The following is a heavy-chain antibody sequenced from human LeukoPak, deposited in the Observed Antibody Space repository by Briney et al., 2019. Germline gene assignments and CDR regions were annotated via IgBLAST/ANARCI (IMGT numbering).Heavy chain of an antibody. CDR2: IYHSGST. V-gene: IGHV4-38-2*02. D-gene: IGHD1-26*01. J-gene: IGHJ4*02. Sequence: SETLSLTCSVSDDSITMYCWTWIRQPPGKGLEWIGSIYHSGSTYYNPSLKSRVTISVDTSKNQFSLKLSSVTAADTAVYYCARDNSGSYYDYFDYWGQGTLVTVSS. CDR1: DDSITMYC. CDR3: ARDNSGSYYDYFDY.